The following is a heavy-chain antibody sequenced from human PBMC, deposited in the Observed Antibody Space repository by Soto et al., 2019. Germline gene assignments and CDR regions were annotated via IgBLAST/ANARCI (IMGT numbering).Heavy chain of an antibody. CDR2: IGSSGFA. V-gene: IGHV3-11*03. CDR1: GFTFSDYL. D-gene: IGHD6-13*01. CDR3: ARRGPGTYFDY. J-gene: IGHJ4*02. Sequence: PGDSLRLSCAASGFTFSDYLMRWLRQAPGKGLEWVSYIGSSGFANYADSVKGRFTISRDNAKNSLYLQMDSLRTEDTAVYYCARRGPGTYFDYWGQGTLVTVSS.